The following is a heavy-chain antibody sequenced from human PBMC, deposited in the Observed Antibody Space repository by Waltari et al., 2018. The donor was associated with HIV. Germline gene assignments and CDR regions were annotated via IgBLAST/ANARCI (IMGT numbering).Heavy chain of an antibody. Sequence: EEKLADSGEGLVQPGGTLRLSCAAYGFTSRNFWLGWVRQAPGKGLQWVANIKYDGTGMYYVDSVKGRFTISRDNAKMSLYLQMNSLRAEDTAVYYCVRDQEVVRGYYYGMDVWGLGTTVTVPS. CDR2: IKYDGTGM. J-gene: IGHJ6*02. D-gene: IGHD2-15*01. V-gene: IGHV3-7*01. CDR1: GFTSRNFW. CDR3: VRDQEVVRGYYYGMDV.